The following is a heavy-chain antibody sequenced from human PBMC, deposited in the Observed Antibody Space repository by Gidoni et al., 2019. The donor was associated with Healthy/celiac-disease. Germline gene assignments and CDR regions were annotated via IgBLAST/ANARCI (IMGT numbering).Heavy chain of an antibody. CDR1: GFPFSSYE. CDR3: ARAYSSSLNYYGMDV. CDR2: ISSSGSTI. D-gene: IGHD6-6*01. Sequence: EVQLVESGGGLVQPGGSLRLSCAASGFPFSSYEMNWVRQAPGKGLEWVSYISSSGSTIYYADSVKGRFTISRDNAKNSLYLQMNSLRAEDTAVYYCARAYSSSLNYYGMDVWGQGTTVTVSS. J-gene: IGHJ6*02. V-gene: IGHV3-48*03.